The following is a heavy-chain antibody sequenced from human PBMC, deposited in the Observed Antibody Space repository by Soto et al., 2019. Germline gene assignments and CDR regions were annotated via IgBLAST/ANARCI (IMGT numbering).Heavy chain of an antibody. CDR1: GFRVSDYW. CDR2: VSNEGSK. J-gene: IGHJ6*02. V-gene: IGHV3-74*01. CDR3: TATPRNGMGV. Sequence: EVQLVESGGGLVQPGGSLRLACAGAGFRVSDYWMHWVRQAPGKGLVWVSRVSNEGSKEYADFVKGRFTLSKDNAKNTVYLEMDRLSGEDTALYYCTATPRNGMGVGGQGTKVTVAS.